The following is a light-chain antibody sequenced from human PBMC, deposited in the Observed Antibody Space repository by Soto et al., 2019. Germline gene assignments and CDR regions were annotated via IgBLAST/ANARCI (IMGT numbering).Light chain of an antibody. J-gene: IGKJ5*01. CDR2: GAS. CDR1: KSVRSSY. CDR3: QQYGSSPRT. V-gene: IGKV3-20*01. Sequence: EIVLTQSPGTLSLSPGERATLSGRASKSVRSSYLAWYQQKPGQAPRLLIYGASSRATGIPDRFSGSGSGTDFTLTISRLEPADFAGYYCQQYGSSPRTFGQETRLEIK.